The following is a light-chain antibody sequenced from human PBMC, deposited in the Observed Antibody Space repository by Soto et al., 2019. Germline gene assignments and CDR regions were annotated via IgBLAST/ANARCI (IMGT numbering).Light chain of an antibody. Sequence: DFQMTQSPSSLSASVGDRVTITCRASQDISHDVAWYQQKKGNPSYSLIREASTLQSGVPSRFSGTGYGTVCTLTINNLQPEDVATYFCQKYNSVPPTFGGGTKVDIK. CDR3: QKYNSVPPT. J-gene: IGKJ4*01. CDR2: EAS. V-gene: IGKV1-27*01. CDR1: QDISHD.